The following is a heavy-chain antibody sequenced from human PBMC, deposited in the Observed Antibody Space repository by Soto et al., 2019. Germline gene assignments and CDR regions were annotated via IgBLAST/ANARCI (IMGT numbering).Heavy chain of an antibody. CDR2: FDPEDGET. V-gene: IGHV1-24*01. Sequence: GASVKVSCKASGYTFTSYGISWVRLAPGQGLEWMGGFDPEDGETIYAQKFQGRVTMTEDTSTDTAYMELSSLRSEDTAVYYCATGSSNGRQWLNGAFDIWGQGTMVTVSS. D-gene: IGHD6-19*01. J-gene: IGHJ3*02. CDR1: GYTFTSYG. CDR3: ATGSSNGRQWLNGAFDI.